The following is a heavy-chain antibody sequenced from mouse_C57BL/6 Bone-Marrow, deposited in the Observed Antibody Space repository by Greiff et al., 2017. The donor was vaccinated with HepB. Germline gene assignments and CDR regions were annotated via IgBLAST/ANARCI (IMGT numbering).Heavy chain of an antibody. CDR3: SRHAYYGRWMDY. D-gene: IGHD1-1*01. V-gene: IGHV5-2*01. CDR1: EYEFPSHD. J-gene: IGHJ4*01. CDR2: INSDGGST. Sequence: EVQLQQSGGGLVQPGESLKLSCESNEYEFPSHDMSWVRKTPEKRLELVAAINSDGGSTYYPYTMERRFIISRDNTKKTRYQQLSSLMSEDTALYYCSRHAYYGRWMDYWGQGTSVTVSS.